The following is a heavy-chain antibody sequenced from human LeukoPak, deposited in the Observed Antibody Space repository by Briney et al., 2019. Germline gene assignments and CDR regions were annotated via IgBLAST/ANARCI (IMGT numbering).Heavy chain of an antibody. Sequence: SGGSLRLSCSASGLTFSSYEMNWVRQAQGKGLEWVSSISSRAGTIYYADSVKGRFTISRDNAKNSLYLQMNSLRAEDTAVYYCARVGALSSSWLLYWGQGTLVTVSS. V-gene: IGHV3-48*03. D-gene: IGHD6-13*01. J-gene: IGHJ4*02. CDR3: ARVGALSSSWLLY. CDR2: ISSRAGTI. CDR1: GLTFSSYE.